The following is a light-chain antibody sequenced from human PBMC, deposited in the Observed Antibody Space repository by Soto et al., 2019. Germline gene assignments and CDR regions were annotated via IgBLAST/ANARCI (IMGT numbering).Light chain of an antibody. V-gene: IGKV3-11*01. CDR2: DAS. CDR3: KQYNNWPPIT. CDR1: QSVSSY. J-gene: IGKJ5*01. Sequence: EIVLTQSPSTLSWSAGERATLSCRASQSVSSYLAWYQQKPGQAPRLLIYDASNRATGIPARFSGSGSGTDFTITISSLQSEDFAVYYCKQYNNWPPITFGQGTRLEI.